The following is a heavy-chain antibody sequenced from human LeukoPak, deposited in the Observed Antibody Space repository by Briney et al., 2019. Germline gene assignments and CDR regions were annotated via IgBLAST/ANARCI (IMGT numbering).Heavy chain of an antibody. CDR3: TRDRGAYNLYDY. CDR1: GFTFGDYA. CDR2: IRSKAYGETA. V-gene: IGHV3-49*03. Sequence: GGSLRLSCTASGFTFGDYATSWIRQAPGKGLEWVGFIRSKAYGETADYAASVKGRFTISRDDSKAIAYLQMNSLKTEDTAVYHCTRDRGAYNLYDYWGQGTLVTVSS. J-gene: IGHJ4*02. D-gene: IGHD1-1*01.